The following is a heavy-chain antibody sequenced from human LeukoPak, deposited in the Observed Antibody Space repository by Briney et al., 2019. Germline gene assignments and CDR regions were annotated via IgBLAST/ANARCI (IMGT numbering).Heavy chain of an antibody. CDR3: ARLHRGTIRYYYDSSGYFGGGYFDY. J-gene: IGHJ4*02. CDR1: GYTFSSYA. D-gene: IGHD3-22*01. Sequence: ASVKVSCKASGYTFSSYAISWVRQAPGQGLEWMGGIIPIFDTANYAQKFQGRVTITADEFTSTAYMELSSLRSEDTAVYYCARLHRGTIRYYYDSSGYFGGGYFDYWGQGTLVTVSS. CDR2: IIPIFDTA. V-gene: IGHV1-69*13.